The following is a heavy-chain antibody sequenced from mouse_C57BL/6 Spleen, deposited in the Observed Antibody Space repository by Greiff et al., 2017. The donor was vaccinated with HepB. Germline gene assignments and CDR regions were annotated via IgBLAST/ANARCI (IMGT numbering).Heavy chain of an antibody. Sequence: EVQLQQSGPELVKPGDSVKISCKASGYSFTGYFMNWVMQSHGKSLEWIGRINPYNGDTFYNQKFKGKATLTVDKSSSTAHMELRSLTSEDSAVYYCARGSNYEAMDYWGQGTSVTVSS. D-gene: IGHD2-5*01. V-gene: IGHV1-20*01. CDR3: ARGSNYEAMDY. CDR1: GYSFTGYF. J-gene: IGHJ4*01. CDR2: INPYNGDT.